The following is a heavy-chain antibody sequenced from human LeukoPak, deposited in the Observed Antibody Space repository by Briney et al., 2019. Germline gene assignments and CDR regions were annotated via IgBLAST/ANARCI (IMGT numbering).Heavy chain of an antibody. J-gene: IGHJ4*02. CDR1: GGSFSNYY. CDR2: INHSGST. D-gene: IGHD3-22*01. V-gene: IGHV4-34*01. CDR3: ARGGVGPYDSSSFYLPLDY. Sequence: SETLSLTCAVYGGSFSNYYWNWIRQSPGEGLEWIGEINHSGSTTHNPSLRSRVTISGDTSRNQFSLRLNSVTAADTAVYYCARGGVGPYDSSSFYLPLDYWGQGTLVTVSS.